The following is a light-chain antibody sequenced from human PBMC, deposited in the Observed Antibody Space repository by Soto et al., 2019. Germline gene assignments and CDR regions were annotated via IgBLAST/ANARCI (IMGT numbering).Light chain of an antibody. V-gene: IGKV1-17*01. J-gene: IGKJ1*01. CDR3: LQHNSYPWT. CDR2: AAS. Sequence: DIQMTQSPSSLSASVGDRVTITCRASQGIRNELGWYQQKPGKAPKRLIYAASSLQSGVPSRVSGSESGTEFTLIFTSRQPEDFAPYYCLQHNSYPWTFGQGTKVEIK. CDR1: QGIRNE.